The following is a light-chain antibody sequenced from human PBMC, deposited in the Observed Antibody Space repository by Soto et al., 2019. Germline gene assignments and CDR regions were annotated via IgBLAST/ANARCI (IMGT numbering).Light chain of an antibody. CDR3: QQYGTSPLT. J-gene: IGKJ4*02. Sequence: EIVLTQSPGTLSLSPGERATLSCRASQSVTSSYLVWYQQKPGQAPRLLIYGASSRATGIPDRFSGSGSGTDFTLTISRLEPEDFAVYYCQQYGTSPLTCGGGTKVEIK. CDR1: QSVTSSY. CDR2: GAS. V-gene: IGKV3-20*01.